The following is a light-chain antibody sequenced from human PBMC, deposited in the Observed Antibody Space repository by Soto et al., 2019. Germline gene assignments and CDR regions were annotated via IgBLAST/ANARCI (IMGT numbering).Light chain of an antibody. J-gene: IGKJ1*01. Sequence: DIQLTQSPSTLSASVGDRVTITCRASQSINGWLAWYQQKPGQAPNLLIYKASTLESGVPSRFSGSGSGTEFTLTINSLQPDDFATYYCQQYHIYSGTFGQGTKVDIK. CDR3: QQYHIYSGT. CDR2: KAS. V-gene: IGKV1-5*03. CDR1: QSINGW.